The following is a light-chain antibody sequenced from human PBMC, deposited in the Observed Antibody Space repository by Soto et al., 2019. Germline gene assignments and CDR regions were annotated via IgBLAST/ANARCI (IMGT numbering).Light chain of an antibody. V-gene: IGKV1-5*01. Sequence: DNQLTQSPSTLPASVGDRVTITCRASQSISNWLAWYHQKPVTAPKLLFYQASTLESGVPSRFSGSGSGTEYTLIISRVQADVFANYCVQQYMRYPFGQETKVAIK. CDR1: QSISNW. J-gene: IGKJ1*01. CDR2: QAS. CDR3: QQYMRYP.